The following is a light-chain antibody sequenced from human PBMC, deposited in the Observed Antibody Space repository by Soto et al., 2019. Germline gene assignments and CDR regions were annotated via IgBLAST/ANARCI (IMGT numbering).Light chain of an antibody. CDR3: QQYGSSPYI. CDR2: GAS. Sequence: ENVLTQSSGTLSLSPGERVTLSCRASQSVSSNYLAWYQQKPGQAPRLLIYGASVRATGIPDRFSGSGSGTDFTLTISRLEPEDFAVYYCQQYGSSPYIFGQGTKLEIK. V-gene: IGKV3-20*01. CDR1: QSVSSNY. J-gene: IGKJ2*01.